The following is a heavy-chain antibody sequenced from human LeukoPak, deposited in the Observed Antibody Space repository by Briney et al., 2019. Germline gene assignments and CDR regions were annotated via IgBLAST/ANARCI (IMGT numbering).Heavy chain of an antibody. J-gene: IGHJ6*03. CDR3: ARDPRGVGQYYYYYYMDV. D-gene: IGHD1-26*01. CDR1: GFTFSSYW. V-gene: IGHV3-30-3*01. CDR2: ISYDGSNK. Sequence: PGGSLRLSCAASGFTFSSYWMSWVRQAPGKGLEWVAVISYDGSNKYYADSVKGRFTISRDNSKNTLYLQMNSLRAEDTAVYYCARDPRGVGQYYYYYYMDVWGKGTTVTVSS.